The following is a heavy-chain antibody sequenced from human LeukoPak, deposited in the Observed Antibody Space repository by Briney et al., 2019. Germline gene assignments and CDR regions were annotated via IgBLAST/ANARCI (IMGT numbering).Heavy chain of an antibody. D-gene: IGHD6-13*01. CDR3: TGSSWAATDC. J-gene: IGHJ4*02. Sequence: GGSLRLSCAASGVTFSNAWLSWVCQAPGEGLEWVGHIKRKTDGATKDCAATVKGRFTISRDDSKNRLYPEMNRLKSEDTAVYCCTGSSWAATDCRGQGTMVTV. V-gene: IGHV3-15*01. CDR1: GVTFSNAW. CDR2: IKRKTDGATK.